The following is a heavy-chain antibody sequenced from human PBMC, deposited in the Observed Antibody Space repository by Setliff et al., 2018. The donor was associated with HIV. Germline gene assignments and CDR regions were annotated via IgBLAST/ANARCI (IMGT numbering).Heavy chain of an antibody. CDR3: AREFYGEFDP. Sequence: GSLRLSCAASGFTFSSYAMHWVRQAPGKGLEYVPAISSTSSYIYYADSVKGRFTISRDNAKNSLYLQMNSLRAEGTAVYYCAREFYGEFDPWGQGTLVTVSS. D-gene: IGHD3-10*01. CDR2: ISSTSSYI. J-gene: IGHJ5*02. V-gene: IGHV3-21*01. CDR1: GFTFSSYA.